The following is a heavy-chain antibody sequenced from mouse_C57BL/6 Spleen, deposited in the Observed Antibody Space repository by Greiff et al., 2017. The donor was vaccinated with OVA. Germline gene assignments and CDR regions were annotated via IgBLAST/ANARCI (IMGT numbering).Heavy chain of an antibody. CDR1: GFTFSDYG. V-gene: IGHV5-17*01. CDR3: ARSSIYYYGKGYFDV. D-gene: IGHD1-1*01. Sequence: DVKLVESGGGLVKPGGSLKLSCAASGFTFSDYGMHWVRQAPEKGLEWVAYISSGSSTIYYADTVKGRFTISRDNAKNTLFLQMTSLRSEDTAMYYCARSSIYYYGKGYFDVWGTGTTVTVSS. CDR2: ISSGSSTI. J-gene: IGHJ1*03.